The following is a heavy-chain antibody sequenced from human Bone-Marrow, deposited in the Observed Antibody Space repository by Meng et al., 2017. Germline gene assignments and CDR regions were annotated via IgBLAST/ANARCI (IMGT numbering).Heavy chain of an antibody. V-gene: IGHV1-2*02. CDR3: ARDRPEGYYLGDSSGYYRDDAFDI. CDR2: INPNSGGT. D-gene: IGHD3-22*01. Sequence: ASVKVSCKASGYTFTGYYMHWVRQAPGQGLEWMGWINPNSGGTNYAQKFQGRVTMTRDTSISTAYMELSSLRSEDTAVYYCARDRPEGYYLGDSSGYYRDDAFDIWGQGTMVTVSS. J-gene: IGHJ3*02. CDR1: GYTFTGYY.